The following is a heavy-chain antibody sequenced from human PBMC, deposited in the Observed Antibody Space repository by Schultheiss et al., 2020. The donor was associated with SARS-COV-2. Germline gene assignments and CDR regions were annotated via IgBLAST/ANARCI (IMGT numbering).Heavy chain of an antibody. D-gene: IGHD1-1*01. CDR3: ATDRWNQGRIDY. J-gene: IGHJ4*02. CDR2: FDPEDGET. CDR1: GYTLTELS. Sequence: ASVKVSCKVSGYTLTELSMHWVRQAPGKGLEWMGGFDPEDGETIYAQKFQGRVTMTEDTSTDTAYMELSSLRSEDTAVYYCATDRWNQGRIDYWGQGTLVTVFS. V-gene: IGHV1-24*01.